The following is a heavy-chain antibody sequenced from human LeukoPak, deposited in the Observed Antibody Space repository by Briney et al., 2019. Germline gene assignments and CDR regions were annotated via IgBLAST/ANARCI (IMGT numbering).Heavy chain of an antibody. CDR3: ARQSVRPGASPLFDY. CDR2: INGGAGST. CDR1: GYXFTTYY. Sequence: ASVKVSCKASGYXFTTYYMHWVRQAPGQGLEWMGIINGGAGSTTYAQQFQGRVTMTRDTSTSTVYMGVSSLRSEDTAVYYCARQSVRPGASPLFDYWGQGTLVTVSS. D-gene: IGHD1-14*01. J-gene: IGHJ4*02. V-gene: IGHV1-46*01.